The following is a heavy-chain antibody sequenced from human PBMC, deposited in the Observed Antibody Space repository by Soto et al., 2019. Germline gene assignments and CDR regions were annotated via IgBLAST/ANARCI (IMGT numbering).Heavy chain of an antibody. Sequence: QVQLQESGPGLVKPSETLSLTCTVSGGTISSWYWSWIRQPPGKGLEWIGYIYYSGSTNCNPSLKSRVTISVDTSKNQFSLKLSSVTAADTAVYYCARRYVSAIDYWGQGTLVTVSS. CDR2: IYYSGST. V-gene: IGHV4-59*08. J-gene: IGHJ4*02. D-gene: IGHD3-16*01. CDR1: GGTISSWY. CDR3: ARRYVSAIDY.